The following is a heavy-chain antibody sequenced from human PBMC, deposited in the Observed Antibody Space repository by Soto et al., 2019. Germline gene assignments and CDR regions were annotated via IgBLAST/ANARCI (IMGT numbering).Heavy chain of an antibody. D-gene: IGHD2-21*02. CDR2: IPQDGVDG. CDR1: GFTFSMYS. CDR3: ARDHLILPAHDFFYGSDV. Sequence: GGSLRLSCEVSGFTFSMYSMSWVRQSPGKGLEWVAKIPQDGVDGHYADSVKGRFTISRDNGKNSLYLQLNNLRAEDTAVYYCARDHLILPAHDFFYGSDVWGRGATVAVSS. V-gene: IGHV3-7*03. J-gene: IGHJ6*02.